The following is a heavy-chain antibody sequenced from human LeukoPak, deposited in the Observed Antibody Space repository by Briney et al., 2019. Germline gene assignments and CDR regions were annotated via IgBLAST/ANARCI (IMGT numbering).Heavy chain of an antibody. CDR1: GYTFTSYD. D-gene: IGHD5-12*01. V-gene: IGHV1-8*01. J-gene: IGHJ6*02. CDR2: MNPNSGNT. Sequence: ASVKVSCKASGYTFTSYDINWVRQATGQGLEWMGWMNPNSGNTGYAQKFQGRVTMTRNTSISTAYMELSSLRSEDTAVYYCARWSEDIVATISSGMDVWGQGTTVTVSS. CDR3: ARWSEDIVATISSGMDV.